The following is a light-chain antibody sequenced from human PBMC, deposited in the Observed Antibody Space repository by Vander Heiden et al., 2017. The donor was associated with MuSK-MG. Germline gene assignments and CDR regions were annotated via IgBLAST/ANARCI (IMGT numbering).Light chain of an antibody. CDR2: QDK. Sequence: SYELTPPPSVSVSPGQTASITCSGDKLGETYVSWYQHKPGQSPVLVLYQDKKRPSGIPERFSGSNSGNTATLTISGTQAVDEADYFCQAWDSTTYFVFGPGTQVSVL. J-gene: IGLJ1*01. V-gene: IGLV3-1*01. CDR3: QAWDSTTYFV. CDR1: KLGETY.